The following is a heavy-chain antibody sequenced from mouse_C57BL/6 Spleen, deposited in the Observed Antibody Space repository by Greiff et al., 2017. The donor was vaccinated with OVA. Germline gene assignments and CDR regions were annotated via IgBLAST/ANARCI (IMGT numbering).Heavy chain of an antibody. CDR3: ARGSNLWFAY. J-gene: IGHJ3*01. D-gene: IGHD1-1*01. Sequence: QVQLKQSGPELVKPGASVKISCKASGYAFSSSWMNWVKQRPGKGLEWIGRIYPGDGDTNYNGKFKGKATLTADKSSSTAYMQLSSLTSEDSAVYFCARGSNLWFAYWGQGTLVTVSA. V-gene: IGHV1-82*01. CDR2: IYPGDGDT. CDR1: GYAFSSSW.